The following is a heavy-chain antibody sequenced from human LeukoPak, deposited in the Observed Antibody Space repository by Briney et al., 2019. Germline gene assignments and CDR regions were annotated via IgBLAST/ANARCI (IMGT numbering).Heavy chain of an antibody. J-gene: IGHJ4*02. CDR2: IKQDGSEK. CDR3: AREPTVYSSGWYNY. Sequence: PGGSLRLSCAASGFTFSSYWMSWVRQAPGKGLEWVANIKQDGSEKYYVDSVKGRFTISRDNAKNSLYLQMNSLRAEDTAVYYCAREPTVYSSGWYNYWGQGTLVTVSS. V-gene: IGHV3-7*01. D-gene: IGHD6-19*01. CDR1: GFTFSSYW.